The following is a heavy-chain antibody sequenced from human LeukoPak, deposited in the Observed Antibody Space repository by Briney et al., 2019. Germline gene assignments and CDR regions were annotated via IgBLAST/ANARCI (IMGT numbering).Heavy chain of an antibody. V-gene: IGHV3-23*01. Sequence: GGSLRLSCAASGFTFSSYAMSWVRQAPGKGLEWVSAISGSGGSTYYADSVKGRFTISRDNSKNTLYLQMNSLRAEDTAVYYCARSTVVTYGPYYFDYWGQGTLVTVSS. D-gene: IGHD4-23*01. J-gene: IGHJ4*02. CDR1: GFTFSSYA. CDR2: ISGSGGST. CDR3: ARSTVVTYGPYYFDY.